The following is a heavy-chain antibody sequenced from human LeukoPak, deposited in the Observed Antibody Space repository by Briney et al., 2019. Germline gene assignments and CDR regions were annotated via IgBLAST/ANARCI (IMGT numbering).Heavy chain of an antibody. D-gene: IGHD6-19*01. CDR1: GGTFSSYA. CDR3: ARRYSSGWWGM. Sequence: ASVKVSCTASGGTFSSYAISWVRQAPGQGLEWMGGIIPIIGTANYAQKFQGRVTITTDESTSAVYMELSSLRSEDTAVYYCARRYSSGWWGMWGQGTLVTVSS. J-gene: IGHJ4*02. V-gene: IGHV1-69*05. CDR2: IIPIIGTA.